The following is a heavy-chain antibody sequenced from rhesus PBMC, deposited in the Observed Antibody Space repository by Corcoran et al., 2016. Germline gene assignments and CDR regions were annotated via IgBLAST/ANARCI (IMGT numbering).Heavy chain of an antibody. D-gene: IGHD6-13*01. J-gene: IGHJ4*01. V-gene: IGHV4-160*01. CDR2: IRIGGST. CDR1: GGSISSNY. CDR3: ARDVGSWSPYFDY. Sequence: QVQLQQWGEGLVKPSETLSLTCAVYGGSISSNYWSWIRQPPGKGLGWIGRIRIGGSTNYNPTLKSRVTISMDTSQNQFSLNLISVTAADTAVYYCARDVGSWSPYFDYWGQGVLVTVSS.